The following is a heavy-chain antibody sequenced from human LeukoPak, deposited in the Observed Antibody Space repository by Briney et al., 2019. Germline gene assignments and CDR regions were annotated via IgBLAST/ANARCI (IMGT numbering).Heavy chain of an antibody. Sequence: GESLQISCKGSGYSFTSYWISWVRQLPGKGLEWMGRIDPSDSYTNYSPSFQGHVTISADKSISTAYLQWSSLKASDTAMYYCARQYHSGYVTDYWGQGTLVTVSS. J-gene: IGHJ4*02. D-gene: IGHD5-12*01. CDR1: GYSFTSYW. CDR3: ARQYHSGYVTDY. V-gene: IGHV5-10-1*01. CDR2: IDPSDSYT.